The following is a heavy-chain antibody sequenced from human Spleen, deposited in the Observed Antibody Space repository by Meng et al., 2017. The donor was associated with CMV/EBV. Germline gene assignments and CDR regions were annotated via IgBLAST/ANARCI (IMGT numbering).Heavy chain of an antibody. CDR3: ARDVIYGGGFFDY. Sequence: ASVKVSCKASGYTFTSYGISWVRQAPGQGLEWMGIINPSSGTIHYAQKFQGRVTMTTDTSTSTLNMELSSLRSEDTAVYFCARDVIYGGGFFDYWGQGTLVTVSS. D-gene: IGHD3-3*02. CDR2: INPSSGTI. J-gene: IGHJ4*02. CDR1: GYTFTSYG. V-gene: IGHV1-18*01.